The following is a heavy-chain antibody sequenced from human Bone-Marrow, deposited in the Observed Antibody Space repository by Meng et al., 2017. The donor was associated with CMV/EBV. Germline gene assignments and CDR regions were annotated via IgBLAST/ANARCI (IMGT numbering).Heavy chain of an antibody. CDR2: IYYSGST. V-gene: IGHV4-39*07. CDR1: GGSISSSSYY. D-gene: IGHD4-11*01. J-gene: IGHJ6*02. CDR3: ARDQLITTYYYYAMDV. Sequence: SETLSLTCTVSGGSISSSSYYWGWIRQPPGKGLEWIGSIYYSGSTYYNPSLKSRVTISVDTSKNQFSLKLSSVTAADTAVYYCARDQLITTYYYYAMDVWGQGTAVTVSS.